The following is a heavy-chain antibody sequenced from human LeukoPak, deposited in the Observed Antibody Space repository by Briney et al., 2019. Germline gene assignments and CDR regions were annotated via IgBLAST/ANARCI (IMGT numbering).Heavy chain of an antibody. CDR3: AKAAVYSRNWTPFDD. Sequence: GGSLRLSCAASGFTFSVYGMHWVRQAPGKGLEWVALLSGDEAYIDYTDSVKGRFTISRDTSKNTLFLQMNSLRADDTAIYYCAKAAVYSRNWTPFDDWGQGTLVIVSS. V-gene: IGHV3-30*18. CDR1: GFTFSVYG. CDR2: LSGDEAYI. D-gene: IGHD6-13*01. J-gene: IGHJ4*02.